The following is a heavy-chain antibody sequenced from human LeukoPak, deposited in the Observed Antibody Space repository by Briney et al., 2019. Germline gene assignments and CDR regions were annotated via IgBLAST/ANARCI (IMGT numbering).Heavy chain of an antibody. D-gene: IGHD2-2*01. CDR3: AGYDCSSGSCRNYLDY. CDR2: ISAAGGIT. V-gene: IGHV3-23*01. J-gene: IGHJ4*02. CDR1: GFASSSYA. Sequence: PRGSLRLSRAASGFASSSYAMSWVGQAPGKGLEWVSTISAAGGITYYADSVKGRFTISRDNSKNTLFLQMSSLRAEDTAVYYCAGYDCSSGSCRNYLDYWGQGNVVTVSS.